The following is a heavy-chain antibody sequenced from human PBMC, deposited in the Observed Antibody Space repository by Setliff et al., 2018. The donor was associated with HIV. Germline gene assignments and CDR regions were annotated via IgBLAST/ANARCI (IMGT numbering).Heavy chain of an antibody. CDR1: NGSINSGSYY. D-gene: IGHD1-1*01. Sequence: KTSETLSLTCTVSNGSINSGSYYWSWIRQTPGKGLEWIGYIYYTGSTSYNPSFRSRVTISVDTSKNQFSLMLDSVTAADTAVYYCARNSQKGVQPLLLDSWGQGTLVTVSS. J-gene: IGHJ4*02. V-gene: IGHV4-61*01. CDR3: ARNSQKGVQPLLLDS. CDR2: IYYTGST.